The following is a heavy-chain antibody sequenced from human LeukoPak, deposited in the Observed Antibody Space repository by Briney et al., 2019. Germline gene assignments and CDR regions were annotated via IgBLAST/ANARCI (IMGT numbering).Heavy chain of an antibody. V-gene: IGHV3-15*01. CDR3: NTGSTSCYCIVP. CDR1: GFTFSNAL. J-gene: IGHJ5*02. D-gene: IGHD2-2*01. Sequence: PGGALRLSCAASGFTFSNALMSGVRQAPGRGLEWVGRIKSKTDGGTTDYAAPVTGRFTISRDDSKNTLYLQMHRLKTEDTAVDYCNTGSTSCYCIVPWGQGTMVTVSS. CDR2: IKSKTDGGTT.